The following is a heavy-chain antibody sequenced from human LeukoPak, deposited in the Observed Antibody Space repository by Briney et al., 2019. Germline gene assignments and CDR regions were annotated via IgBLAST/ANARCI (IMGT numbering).Heavy chain of an antibody. CDR1: GGSISSYY. CDR2: IYCSGST. Sequence: SETLSLTCTVAGGSISSYYWSWIRQPPGKGLEWIGYIYCSGSTNYNPSLKSRLTISVDTSKNQFSLKLSSVTAADTAVYYCARHGSYYSNWFDPWGQGTLVTVSS. D-gene: IGHD1-26*01. CDR3: ARHGSYYSNWFDP. J-gene: IGHJ5*02. V-gene: IGHV4-59*08.